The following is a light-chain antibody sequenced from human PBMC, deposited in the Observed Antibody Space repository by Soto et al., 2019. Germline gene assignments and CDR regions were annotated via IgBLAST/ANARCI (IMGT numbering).Light chain of an antibody. CDR1: QSVSSAY. V-gene: IGKV3-20*01. CDR2: GAS. CDR3: QQSVSSFHT. Sequence: EIVLTQSPGTLSLSPGERATLSCRASQSVSSAYLAWYQQIPGQAPRLLIYGASSRATGIPDRFSGSGSGTDFTLTISGLEPEDFAVCYCQQSVSSFHTLGQGTKLEMK. J-gene: IGKJ2*01.